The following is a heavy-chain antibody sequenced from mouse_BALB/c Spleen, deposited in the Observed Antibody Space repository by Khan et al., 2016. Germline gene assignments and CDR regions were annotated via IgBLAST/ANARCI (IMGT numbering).Heavy chain of an antibody. J-gene: IGHJ4*01. V-gene: IGHV7-3*02. Sequence: EVELVESGGGLVQPGGSLRLSCTTSGFTFTDYYMSWVRQPPGKALEWLGFLRNKANGYTTEYNASVKGRFTISRDNSQSILYLQMNTLRAEDSATYYCARDMEGYDDAMDYWGQGTSVTVSS. CDR2: LRNKANGYTT. CDR1: GFTFTDYY. D-gene: IGHD2-2*01. CDR3: ARDMEGYDDAMDY.